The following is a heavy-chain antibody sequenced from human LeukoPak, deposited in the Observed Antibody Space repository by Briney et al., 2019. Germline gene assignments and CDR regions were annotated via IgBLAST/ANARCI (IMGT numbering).Heavy chain of an antibody. Sequence: GASVKVSCKASGYTFTSYYMHWVRQAPGQGLEWMGIINPSGGGTSYAQKFQGRVTMTRDTSTSTVYMELSSLRSEDTAVYYCATRGPTIFGALYYFDYWGQGTLVTVSS. CDR1: GYTFTSYY. CDR3: ATRGPTIFGALYYFDY. D-gene: IGHD3-3*01. V-gene: IGHV1-46*01. CDR2: INPSGGGT. J-gene: IGHJ4*02.